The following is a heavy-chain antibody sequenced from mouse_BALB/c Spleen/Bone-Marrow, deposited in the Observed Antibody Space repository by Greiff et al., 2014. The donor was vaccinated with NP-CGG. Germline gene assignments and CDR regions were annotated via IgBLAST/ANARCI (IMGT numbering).Heavy chain of an antibody. CDR3: ARRGSIYDGYLDD. CDR1: GYSITSGYS. V-gene: IGHV3-1*02. J-gene: IGHJ2*01. CDR2: IQYSGST. Sequence: VQLQQSGPDLVKPSQSLSLTCTVTGYSITSGYSWHWIRQFPGNKLEWMGYIQYSGSTNYNPSLKSRIPITRDTSKNQFFLQLNSVTTEDTATYYCARRGSIYDGYLDDWGQGTTLTVSS. D-gene: IGHD2-3*01.